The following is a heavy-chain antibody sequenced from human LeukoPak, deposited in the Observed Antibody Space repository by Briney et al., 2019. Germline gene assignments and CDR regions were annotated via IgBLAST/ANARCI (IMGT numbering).Heavy chain of an antibody. CDR3: ARDPDEYSSSPESNY. CDR1: GFTFDDYG. Sequence: GGSLRLSCAASGFTFDDYGLSWVRQAQGKGLEGVSGLNWNGGSTGYADHGRGRFTISRDNAKNSLYLQMNSLRAKDTAVYYCARDPDEYSSSPESNYWGQGTLVTVSS. CDR2: LNWNGGST. J-gene: IGHJ4*02. V-gene: IGHV3-20*04. D-gene: IGHD6-6*01.